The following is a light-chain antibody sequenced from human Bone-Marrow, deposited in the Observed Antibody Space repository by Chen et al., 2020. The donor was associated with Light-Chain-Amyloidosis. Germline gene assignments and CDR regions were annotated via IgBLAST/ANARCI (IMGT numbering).Light chain of an antibody. V-gene: IGKV4-1*01. CDR3: QQYYTTPYT. Sequence: DIVMTQSPDSLAVSLGERATINCKSSQSVLYNSNNKNYLAWYQQKPGQPPKLLIYWAATRESGVPDRFSGSGSGTDFTLTISSLQAEDVAVYYCQQYYTTPYTFGQGPSWRSN. J-gene: IGKJ2*01. CDR2: WAA. CDR1: QSVLYNSNNKNY.